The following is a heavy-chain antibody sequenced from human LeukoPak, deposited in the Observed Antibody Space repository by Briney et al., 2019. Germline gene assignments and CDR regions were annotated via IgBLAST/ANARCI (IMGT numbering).Heavy chain of an antibody. CDR2: IYYSGTT. V-gene: IGHV4-59*01. D-gene: IGHD6-19*01. J-gene: IGHJ4*02. CDR1: GGSISIFY. Sequence: SETLSLTCTASGGSISIFYWSWIRQPPGKGLEWIGDIYYSGTTNYNPSLKSRVTISLDTSKNQFSLRLSAVTAADTAVYYCARIDAVAATPTSFDYWGQGTLVTVSS. CDR3: ARIDAVAATPTSFDY.